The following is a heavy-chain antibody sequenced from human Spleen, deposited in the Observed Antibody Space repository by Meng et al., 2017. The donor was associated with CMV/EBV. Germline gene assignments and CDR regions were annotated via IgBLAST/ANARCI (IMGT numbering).Heavy chain of an antibody. CDR3: ARDSASGWVF. D-gene: IGHD6-19*01. J-gene: IGHJ4*02. Sequence: GESLKISCAASGFTFSSYEMKWVRQAPGKGLEWVSYISSSGSAKDYADSVKGRFIVSRDNSKNSLYLQMNSLRADDTAVYYCARDSASGWVFWGQGTLVTVSS. CDR1: GFTFSSYE. CDR2: ISSSGSAK. V-gene: IGHV3-48*03.